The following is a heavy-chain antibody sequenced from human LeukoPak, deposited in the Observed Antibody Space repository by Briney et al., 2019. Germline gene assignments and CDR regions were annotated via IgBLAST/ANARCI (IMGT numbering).Heavy chain of an antibody. V-gene: IGHV4-59*01. Sequence: SETLSLTCSVSDGSISSYYWSWIRQSPGEGLEWIGYIYYTGSTNYNPFLKSRVSISLDTSKNQFSLRLRSVTAADTALYYCARVWGRETGTTNWFDPWGQGTLVTVSS. CDR3: ARVWGRETGTTNWFDP. D-gene: IGHD1-1*01. CDR1: DGSISSYY. CDR2: IYYTGST. J-gene: IGHJ5*02.